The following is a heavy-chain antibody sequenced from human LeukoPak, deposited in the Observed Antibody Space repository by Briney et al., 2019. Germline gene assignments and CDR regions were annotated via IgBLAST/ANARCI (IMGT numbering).Heavy chain of an antibody. CDR1: GYTFTGYY. CDR2: INPNSGGT. J-gene: IGHJ4*02. CDR3: ARDLGVHDYGDLIFDY. Sequence: ASVKVSCKASGYTFTGYYMHWGRQAPGQGLEWMGWINPNSGGTNYAQKFQGRVTMTRDTSISTAYMELSRLRSDDTAVYYCARDLGVHDYGDLIFDYWGQGTLVTVSS. V-gene: IGHV1-2*02. D-gene: IGHD4-17*01.